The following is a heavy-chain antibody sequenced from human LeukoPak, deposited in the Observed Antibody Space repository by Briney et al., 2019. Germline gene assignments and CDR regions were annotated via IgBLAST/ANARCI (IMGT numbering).Heavy chain of an antibody. J-gene: IGHJ2*01. CDR3: ARVRGTRYFDL. CDR1: GFTFSGYW. V-gene: IGHV3-7*01. CDR2: IKQDGSEE. Sequence: GGSLRLSCAASGFTFSGYWMSWVRQAPGKGLEWVASIKQDGSEENNVDSVKGRFTISRANAKNSLYLPMNSLRAEDTAVYYGARVRGTRYFDLWGRGTLVTVSS. D-gene: IGHD1-26*01.